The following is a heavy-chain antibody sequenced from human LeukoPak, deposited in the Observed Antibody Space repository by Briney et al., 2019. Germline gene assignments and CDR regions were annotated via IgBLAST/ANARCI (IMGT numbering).Heavy chain of an antibody. CDR2: IFYSGHT. CDR1: GGSITSHS. J-gene: IGHJ5*02. Sequence: SETLSLTCTVSGGSITSHSWSWIRQPPGKGLEWISYIFYSGHTNYNPSLRSRVTISVDTSKTQFSLRLTSVTAADTAVYYCARDTDRRSSPGSWFDPWGQGTRVTVSS. V-gene: IGHV4-59*11. D-gene: IGHD2-15*01. CDR3: ARDTDRRSSPGSWFDP.